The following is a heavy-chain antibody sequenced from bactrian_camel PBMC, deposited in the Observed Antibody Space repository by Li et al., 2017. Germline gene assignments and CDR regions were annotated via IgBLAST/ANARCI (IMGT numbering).Heavy chain of an antibody. V-gene: IGHV3S6*01. CDR3: AALFARSWLGFRSEPHF. CDR2: IYSDGDV. Sequence: HVQLVESGGDSVQEGGSLRLSCAASEYTHCGYSMSWFRQSPGKEREFLSQIYSDGDVRYADSVKGRFTASKDNTKNTLTLQMNNLKVEDTAVYYCAALFARSWLGFRSEPHFWGGGTQVTVS. CDR1: EYTHCGYS. J-gene: IGHJ4*01. D-gene: IGHD5*01.